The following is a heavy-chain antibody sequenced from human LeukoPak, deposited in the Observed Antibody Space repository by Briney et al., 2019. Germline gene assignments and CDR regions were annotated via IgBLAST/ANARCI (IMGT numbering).Heavy chain of an antibody. CDR1: GGSIRSSNW. V-gene: IGHV4-4*02. Sequence: SETLSLTCAVSGGSIRSSNWWSWVRPPPGKGLEWIGEIYHSGSTNYNPSLKRRVTISVDNSKNHFSLKLSSVTAADTAVYYCARVAHFSGWYFPHDAFDIWGQGTMVTVSS. CDR2: IYHSGST. D-gene: IGHD6-19*01. CDR3: ARVAHFSGWYFPHDAFDI. J-gene: IGHJ3*02.